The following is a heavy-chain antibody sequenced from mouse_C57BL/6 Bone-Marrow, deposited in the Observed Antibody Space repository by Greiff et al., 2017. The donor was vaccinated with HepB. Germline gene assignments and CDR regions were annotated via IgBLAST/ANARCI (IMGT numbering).Heavy chain of an antibody. CDR1: GFTFSDYY. J-gene: IGHJ2*01. D-gene: IGHD4-1*01. Sequence: VQLKESGGGLVQPGGSLKLSCAASGFTFSDYYMYWVRQTPEKRLEWVAYISNGGGSTYYPDTVKGRFTISRDNAKNTLYLQMSRLKSEDTAMYYCARRGAGYSFDYWGQGTTLTVSS. CDR3: ARRGAGYSFDY. CDR2: ISNGGGST. V-gene: IGHV5-12*01.